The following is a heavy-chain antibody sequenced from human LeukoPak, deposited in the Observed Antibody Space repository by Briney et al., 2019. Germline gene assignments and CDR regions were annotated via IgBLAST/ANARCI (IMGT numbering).Heavy chain of an antibody. D-gene: IGHD1-26*01. Sequence: PSETLSLTCTVSGDSISRGRYYWSWVRHPAGKELEWIGRIYASGKTDYNPYTPSLKSRVAMSLDTSKNQVSLYLTSVTAADTAMYFCARSFSEKFYFESWGQGTLFTVSS. V-gene: IGHV4-61*02. CDR1: GDSISRGRYY. J-gene: IGHJ4*02. CDR3: ARSFSEKFYFES. CDR2: IYASGKT.